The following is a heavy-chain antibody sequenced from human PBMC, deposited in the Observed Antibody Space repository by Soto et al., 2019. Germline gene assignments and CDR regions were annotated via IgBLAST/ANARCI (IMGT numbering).Heavy chain of an antibody. CDR1: GGSISSYY. Sequence: QVQLQESGPGLVKPSETLSLTCTVSGGSISSYYWSWIRQPPGKGLEWIGYIYYSGSTNYNPSLKSRVTISVDTSKNQVSLKLSSVTAADTAVYYCATGTTSPYYYYGMDVWGQGTTVTVSS. CDR2: IYYSGST. V-gene: IGHV4-59*01. D-gene: IGHD1-7*01. CDR3: ATGTTSPYYYYGMDV. J-gene: IGHJ6*02.